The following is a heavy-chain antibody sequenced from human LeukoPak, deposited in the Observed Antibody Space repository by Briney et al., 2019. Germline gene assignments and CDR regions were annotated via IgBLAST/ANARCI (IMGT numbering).Heavy chain of an antibody. CDR2: IYYSGST. J-gene: IGHJ6*02. CDR1: GGSFSSYY. D-gene: IGHD1-26*01. Sequence: SETLSLTCTVSGGSFSSYYWSWIRQPPGKGLEWIGYIYYSGSTNYNPSLKSRVTISVDTSKNQFSLKLSSVTAADTAVYYCARDAGSPPPLYYYYGMDVWGQGTTVTVSS. V-gene: IGHV4-59*01. CDR3: ARDAGSPPPLYYYYGMDV.